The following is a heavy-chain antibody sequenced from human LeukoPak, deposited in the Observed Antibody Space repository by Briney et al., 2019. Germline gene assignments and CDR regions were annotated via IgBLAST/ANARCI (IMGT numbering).Heavy chain of an antibody. CDR2: ISGSGGST. V-gene: IGHV3-23*01. J-gene: IGHJ4*02. Sequence: PGGSLRLSCAASGFTFSSYAMSWVRQAPGKGLELVSAISGSGGSTYYADSVKGRFTISRDNSKNTLYLQMNSLRAEDTAVYYCAKDFRLIVVVTAIHYFDYWGQGTLVTVSS. CDR3: AKDFRLIVVVTAIHYFDY. D-gene: IGHD2-21*02. CDR1: GFTFSSYA.